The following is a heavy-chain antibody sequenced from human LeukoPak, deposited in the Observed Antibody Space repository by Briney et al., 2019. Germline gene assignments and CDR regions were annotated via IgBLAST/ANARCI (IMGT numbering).Heavy chain of an antibody. CDR2: INQDGSEK. J-gene: IGHJ4*02. Sequence: GGSLRLSCAASEFTFNSYWMTWVRHAPGKGLEWVANINQDGSEKHYVDSAKGRFTISRDNAKNSLYLQMNSLRADDTAVYYCASYCSRNSCYHYFDKWGLGTLVTVSS. CDR1: EFTFNSYW. D-gene: IGHD2-2*01. V-gene: IGHV3-7*02. CDR3: ASYCSRNSCYHYFDK.